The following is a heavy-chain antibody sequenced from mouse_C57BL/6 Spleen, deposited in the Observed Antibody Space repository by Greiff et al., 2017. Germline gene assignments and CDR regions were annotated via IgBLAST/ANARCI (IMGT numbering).Heavy chain of an antibody. CDR3: ARHGGYGAMDY. Sequence: EVKLVESGGGLVKPGGSLKLSCAASGFTFSSYTMSWVRQTPEKRLEWVATISGGGGNTYYPDSVKGRFTISRDNAKNTLYLQMSSLRSEDTALYYCARHGGYGAMDYWGQGTSVTVSS. V-gene: IGHV5-9*01. D-gene: IGHD2-2*01. J-gene: IGHJ4*01. CDR1: GFTFSSYT. CDR2: ISGGGGNT.